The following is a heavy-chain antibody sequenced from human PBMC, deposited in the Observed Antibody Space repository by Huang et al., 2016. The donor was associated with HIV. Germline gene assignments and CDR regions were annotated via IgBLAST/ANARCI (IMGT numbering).Heavy chain of an antibody. J-gene: IGHJ3*01. CDR2: ISGSGGGT. Sequence: STYAMSWVRQAPGKGLEWVSGISGSGGGTYYADSVKGRFTISRDNANNPLYLQMNSLRVEDTAVYYCAKGGGASPRLHAFDVWGQGTMVTVSS. V-gene: IGHV3-23*01. CDR3: AKGGGASPRLHAFDV. D-gene: IGHD5-18*01. CDR1: STYA.